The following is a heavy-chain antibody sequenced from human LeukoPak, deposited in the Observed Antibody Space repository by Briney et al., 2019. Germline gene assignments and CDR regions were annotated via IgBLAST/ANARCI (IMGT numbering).Heavy chain of an antibody. CDR2: INPSGGST. V-gene: IGHV1-46*03. D-gene: IGHD3-10*01. CDR1: GYTFTSYY. CDR3: AREAKYYYGSGSYSGPFDP. J-gene: IGHJ5*02. Sequence: ASVKVSCKASGYTFTSYYMHWVRQAPGQGLERMGIINPSGGSTSYAQKFQGRVTMTRDTSTSTVYMELSSLRSEDTAVYYCAREAKYYYGSGSYSGPFDPWGQGTLVTVSS.